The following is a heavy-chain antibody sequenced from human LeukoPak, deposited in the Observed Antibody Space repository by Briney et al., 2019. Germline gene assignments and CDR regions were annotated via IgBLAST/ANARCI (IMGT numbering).Heavy chain of an antibody. CDR1: GGFFSGYY. D-gene: IGHD3-10*01. V-gene: IGHV4-34*01. J-gene: IGHJ4*02. Sequence: KPSETLSLTCAVYGGFFSGYYWSWIRQPPGKGLEWIGEINHSGSTNYNPSLKSRVTISVDTSKNQFSLKLSSVTAADTAVYYCARPNYYGSGSYGYWGQGTLVTVSS. CDR2: INHSGST. CDR3: ARPNYYGSGSYGY.